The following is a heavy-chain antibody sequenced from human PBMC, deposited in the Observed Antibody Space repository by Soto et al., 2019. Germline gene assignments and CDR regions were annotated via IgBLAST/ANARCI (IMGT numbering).Heavy chain of an antibody. CDR3: AISWPTVTTPLHYYYYGMDV. D-gene: IGHD4-4*01. J-gene: IGHJ6*02. V-gene: IGHV1-2*04. CDR1: GYTFTGYY. CDR2: INPNSGGT. Sequence: QVQLVQSGAEVKKPGASVKVSCKASGYTFTGYYMHWVRQAPGQGLEWMGWINPNSGGTNYAQKFQGWVTMTRDTSISTAYMKLSRLRSDDTAVDYCAISWPTVTTPLHYYYYGMDVWGQGTTVTVSS.